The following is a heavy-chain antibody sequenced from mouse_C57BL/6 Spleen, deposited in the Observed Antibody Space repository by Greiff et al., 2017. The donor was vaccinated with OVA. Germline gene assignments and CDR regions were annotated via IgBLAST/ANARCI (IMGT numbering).Heavy chain of an antibody. CDR3: ARHDIYDGYYRAMDY. D-gene: IGHD2-3*01. J-gene: IGHJ4*01. CDR1: GFTFSDYY. CDR2: ISNGGGST. V-gene: IGHV5-12*01. Sequence: EVQLVESGGGLVQPGGSLKLSCAASGFTFSDYYMYWVRQTPEKRLEWVAYISNGGGSTYYPDTVKGRFTISRDNAKNTLYLQMSRLKSEDTAMYYCARHDIYDGYYRAMDYWGQGTSVTVSS.